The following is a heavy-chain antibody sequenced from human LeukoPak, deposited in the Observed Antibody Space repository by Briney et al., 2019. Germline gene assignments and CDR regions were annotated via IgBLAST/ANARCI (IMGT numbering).Heavy chain of an antibody. CDR1: GGSISSGGYY. Sequence: SESLSLTCTVSGGSISSGGYYWSWIRQHPGKGLEWIGYIYYSGSTYYNPSLKSRVTISVDTSKNQFSVKLSSVTAADTAVYYCARETYISGTYDFWGQGTLVTVSS. V-gene: IGHV4-31*03. J-gene: IGHJ4*02. CDR3: ARETYISGTYDF. CDR2: IYYSGST. D-gene: IGHD6-19*01.